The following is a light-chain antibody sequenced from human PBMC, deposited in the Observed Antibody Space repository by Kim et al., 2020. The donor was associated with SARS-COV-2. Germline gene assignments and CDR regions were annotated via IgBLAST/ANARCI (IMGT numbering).Light chain of an antibody. J-gene: IGLJ3*02. V-gene: IGLV3-1*01. CDR1: NLEANY. Sequence: PGQTATISCSGENLEANYPCWYQQKPGQSPVLVVSQTSRRPSGIPERFSGSKSGNTATLTISETHVMDEADYFCQAWDNNVWVFGGGTQLTVL. CDR3: QAWDNNVWV. CDR2: QTS.